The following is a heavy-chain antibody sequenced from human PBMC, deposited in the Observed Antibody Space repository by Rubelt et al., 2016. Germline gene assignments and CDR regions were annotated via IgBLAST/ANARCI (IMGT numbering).Heavy chain of an antibody. V-gene: IGHV4-34*01. J-gene: IGHJ4*02. CDR1: GGSFSGYY. D-gene: IGHD6-6*01. Sequence: QVQLQQWGAGLLKPSETLSLTCAVYGGSFSGYYWSWIRQPPGKGLEWIGEINHSGSTNYNPSLKSGVTISVDTSKNQFSLKLSSVTAADTAVYYCAREGKGQSIAAVDYWGQGTLVTVSS. CDR2: INHSGST. CDR3: AREGKGQSIAAVDY.